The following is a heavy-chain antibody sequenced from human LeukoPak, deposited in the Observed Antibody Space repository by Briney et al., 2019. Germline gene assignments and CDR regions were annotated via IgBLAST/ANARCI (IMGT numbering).Heavy chain of an antibody. J-gene: IGHJ4*02. CDR2: ISDSGDTT. Sequence: PGGSLRLSCAASGFAFSSQAMGWVRQAPGKGLEWVSAISDSGDTTYYADSVKGRFTISRDNSKNTLYLQLNSLRAEDTAIYYCAKDARRSDGWYFFDHWGQGALVTVSS. CDR1: GFAFSSQA. V-gene: IGHV3-23*01. CDR3: AKDARRSDGWYFFDH. D-gene: IGHD6-19*01.